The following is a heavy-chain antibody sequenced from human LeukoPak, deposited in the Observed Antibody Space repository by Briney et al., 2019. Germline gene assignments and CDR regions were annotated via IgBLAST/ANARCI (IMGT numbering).Heavy chain of an antibody. CDR1: GGTFSSYA. D-gene: IGHD1-1*01. CDR3: ARDSRTTDYYYCGMDV. J-gene: IGHJ6*02. CDR2: IIPIFGIA. Sequence: SVKVSCKASGGTFSSYAISWVRQAPGQGLEWMGRIIPIFGIANYAQKFQGRVTITADKSTSTAYMELGSLRSEDTAVYYCARDSRTTDYYYCGMDVWGQGATVTVSS. V-gene: IGHV1-69*04.